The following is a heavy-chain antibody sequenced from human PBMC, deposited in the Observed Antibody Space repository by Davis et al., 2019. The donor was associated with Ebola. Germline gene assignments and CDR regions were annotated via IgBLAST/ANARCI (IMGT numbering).Heavy chain of an antibody. CDR3: ARGDMTTVTFDY. CDR2: INPGGGST. V-gene: IGHV1-46*02. D-gene: IGHD4-11*01. J-gene: IGHJ4*02. CDR1: GYTFNVYY. Sequence: ASVKVSCKASGYTFNVYYMHWVRQAPGQGLEWMGLINPGGGSTNYAQKLQGRVTMTTDTSTSTAYMELRSLRSDDTAVYYCARGDMTTVTFDYWGQGTLVTVSS.